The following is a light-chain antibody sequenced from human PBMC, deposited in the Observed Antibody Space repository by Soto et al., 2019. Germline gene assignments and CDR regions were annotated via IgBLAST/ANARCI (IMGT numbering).Light chain of an antibody. CDR2: GNS. V-gene: IGLV1-40*01. CDR1: SSNIGAGYD. Sequence: SVLTQPPSVSGAPGQRVTISCTGGSSNIGAGYDVHWYRQLPGTAPKLLIYGNSNRPSGVPDRFSGSKSGTSASLAITGLQAEDVADYYGQSYDRRPSPHVFATEIGFTGL. J-gene: IGLJ1*01. CDR3: QSYDRRPSPHV.